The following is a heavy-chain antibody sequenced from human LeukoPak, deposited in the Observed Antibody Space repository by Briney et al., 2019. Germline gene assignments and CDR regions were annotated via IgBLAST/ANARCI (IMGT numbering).Heavy chain of an antibody. CDR3: ARGLELWFEGTGHWFDA. CDR2: IDHSGSA. J-gene: IGHJ5*02. CDR1: GGSLRGYS. D-gene: IGHD3-10*01. V-gene: IGHV4-34*01. Sequence: SETLSLTCTVHGGSLRGYSWTWIRQPPGKGLEWIGEIDHSGSAKYSSSLKSRLTMSVDTSTNQVSLKLKSVTAADAAVYYCARGLELWFEGTGHWFDAWGQGTRVIVSS.